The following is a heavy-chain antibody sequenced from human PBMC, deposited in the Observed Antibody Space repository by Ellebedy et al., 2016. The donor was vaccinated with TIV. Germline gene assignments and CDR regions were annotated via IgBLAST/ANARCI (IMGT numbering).Heavy chain of an antibody. CDR2: IRDKPNGATA. Sequence: GGSLRLSXVASGFTFANAWMTWLRQAPGKGLEWVGRIRDKPNGATADYAEPVKGRFTISRDDSRNTLFLQMNSLKTEDAAVYYCTTHSYYSGSGRWLWGPGTLATVSS. CDR1: GFTFANAW. J-gene: IGHJ4*02. CDR3: TTHSYYSGSGRWL. V-gene: IGHV3-15*01. D-gene: IGHD3-10*01.